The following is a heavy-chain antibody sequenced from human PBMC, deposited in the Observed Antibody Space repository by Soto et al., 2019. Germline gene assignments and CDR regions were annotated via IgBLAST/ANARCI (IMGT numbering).Heavy chain of an antibody. J-gene: IGHJ4*02. D-gene: IGHD3-22*01. CDR2: IDPSDSQT. CDR1: GYSSAGYW. Sequence: RGESLKISCKGSGYSSAGYWITWVRRKPGKGLEWMGRIDPSDSQTYYSPSFRGHVTISVTKSITTVFLQWSSLRASDTAMYYCARQIYDSDTGPNFQYYFDSWGQGTPVTVSS. CDR3: ARQIYDSDTGPNFQYYFDS. V-gene: IGHV5-10-1*01.